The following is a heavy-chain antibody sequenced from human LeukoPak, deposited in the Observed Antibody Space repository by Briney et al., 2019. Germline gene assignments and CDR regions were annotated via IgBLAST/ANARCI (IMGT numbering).Heavy chain of an antibody. D-gene: IGHD3-10*01. J-gene: IGHJ4*02. Sequence: GASVKVSCKASGYTFTSYGISWVRQAPGQGLEWMGWISAYNGNTNYAQKLQGRVTMTTDTSTSTAYMELSSLRSEDTAVYYCASPDAMVRGVTKEYYFDYWGQGTLVTVSS. CDR2: ISAYNGNT. CDR1: GYTFTSYG. V-gene: IGHV1-18*01. CDR3: ASPDAMVRGVTKEYYFDY.